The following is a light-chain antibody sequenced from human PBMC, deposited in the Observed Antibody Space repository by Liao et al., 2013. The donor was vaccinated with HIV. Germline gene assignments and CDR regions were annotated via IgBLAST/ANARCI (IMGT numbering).Light chain of an antibody. CDR1: ALPNQY. J-gene: IGLJ2*01. V-gene: IGLV3-25*02. CDR3: QTWTKNGVV. Sequence: ELTQPPSVSVSPGQTARITCSGDALPNQYAYWYQQKSGQAPVVVIYKNSERPSGIPERFSGSSSGNTATLTISETQPLDEAVYYCQTWTKNGVVFGGGTEVTVL. CDR2: KNS.